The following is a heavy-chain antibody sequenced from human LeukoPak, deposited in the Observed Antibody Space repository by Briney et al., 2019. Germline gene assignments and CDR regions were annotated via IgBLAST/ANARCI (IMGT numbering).Heavy chain of an antibody. D-gene: IGHD2-8*01. V-gene: IGHV3-33*01. J-gene: IGHJ4*02. CDR2: IWYDGSNK. CDR3: ATGVTNVGGGY. Sequence: GGSLRLSCAASGFTFSSYGMHWVRQAPGKGLEWVAVIWYDGSNKYYADSVKGRFTISRDNSKNTLYLQMNSLRAEDTAVYYCATGVTNVGGGYWGQGTLATVSS. CDR1: GFTFSSYG.